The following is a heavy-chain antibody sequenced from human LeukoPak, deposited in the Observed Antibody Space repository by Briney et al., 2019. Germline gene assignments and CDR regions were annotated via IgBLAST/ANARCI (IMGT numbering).Heavy chain of an antibody. J-gene: IGHJ5*02. D-gene: IGHD2-2*01. Sequence: PGMSLRLSCAASGFTFSSYGMHWVRQAPGKGLEWVAVMSFDGSNTHYADSVKGRFTVSRDNSKNTLYLQMNSLRAEDTAVYYCAKGDRTTSLSWFDPWGQGTLVTVSS. V-gene: IGHV3-30*18. CDR2: MSFDGSNT. CDR3: AKGDRTTSLSWFDP. CDR1: GFTFSSYG.